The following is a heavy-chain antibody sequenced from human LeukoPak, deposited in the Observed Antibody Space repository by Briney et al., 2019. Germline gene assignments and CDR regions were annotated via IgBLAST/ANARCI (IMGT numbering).Heavy chain of an antibody. J-gene: IGHJ5*02. CDR2: INPSGGST. Sequence: GASVKVSCTASGYTFTSYGISWVRQAPGQGLEWMGIINPSGGSTSYAQKFQGRVTMTRDTSTSTVYMELSSLRSEDTAVYYCARDRVIGELRFLEWSTRPYNWFDPWGQGTLVTVSS. CDR1: GYTFTSYG. V-gene: IGHV1-46*01. D-gene: IGHD3-3*01. CDR3: ARDRVIGELRFLEWSTRPYNWFDP.